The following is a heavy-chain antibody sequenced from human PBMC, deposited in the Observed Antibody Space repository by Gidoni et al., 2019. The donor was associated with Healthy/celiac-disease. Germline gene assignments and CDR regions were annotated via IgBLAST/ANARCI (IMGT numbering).Heavy chain of an antibody. V-gene: IGHV4-30-2*01. CDR2: IYHSGST. J-gene: IGHJ4*02. Sequence: QLQLQESGSGLVKPSPTLSLPCAASRVSLSSGGYSWSWIRQPPGKGLEWIGYIYHSGSTYYNPSLKSRVTISVDRSKNQFSLKLSSVTAADTAVYYCARGGVGPLMFDYWGQGTLVTVSS. CDR3: ARGGVGPLMFDY. CDR1: RVSLSSGGYS. D-gene: IGHD1-26*01.